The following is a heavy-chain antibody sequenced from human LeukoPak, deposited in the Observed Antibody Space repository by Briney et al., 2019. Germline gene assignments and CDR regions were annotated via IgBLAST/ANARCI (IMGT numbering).Heavy chain of an antibody. Sequence: PSETLSLTCTVSGGSISSYYWSWIRQPPGKGLEWIGYIYYSGSTNCNPSLKSRVTISVDTSKNQFSLKLSSVTAADTAVYYCARFDFYGDRLSLREERRYNWFDPWGQGTLVTVSS. V-gene: IGHV4-59*12. D-gene: IGHD4-17*01. CDR1: GGSISSYY. CDR3: ARFDFYGDRLSLREERRYNWFDP. J-gene: IGHJ5*02. CDR2: IYYSGST.